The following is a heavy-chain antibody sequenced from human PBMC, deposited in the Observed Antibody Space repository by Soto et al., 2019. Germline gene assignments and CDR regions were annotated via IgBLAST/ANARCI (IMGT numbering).Heavy chain of an antibody. CDR3: TTIAYGGNSGGPSYYGMDV. Sequence: GGSLRLSCTASGFTFGDYAMSWFRQAPGKGLEWVGFIRSKAYGGTTEYAASVKGRFTISRDDYKSIAHLQMNSLKTEETAVYYCTTIAYGGNSGGPSYYGMDVWGQGTTVTVSS. CDR2: IRSKAYGGTT. J-gene: IGHJ6*02. D-gene: IGHD4-17*01. CDR1: GFTFGDYA. V-gene: IGHV3-49*03.